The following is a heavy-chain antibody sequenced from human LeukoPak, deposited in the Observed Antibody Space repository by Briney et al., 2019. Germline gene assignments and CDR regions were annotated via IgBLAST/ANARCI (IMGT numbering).Heavy chain of an antibody. Sequence: NPSETLSLTCAVYGGSFSGYYWRWLRQPPGKGLEWIGEINHSGSTNYNPSLKSRVTISVDTSKNQFSLKLSSVTAADTAVYYCAGDCSSTSCYRPVFYYYYYMDVWGKGTTVTVSS. CDR1: GGSFSGYY. V-gene: IGHV4-34*01. CDR3: AGDCSSTSCYRPVFYYYYYMDV. J-gene: IGHJ6*03. CDR2: INHSGST. D-gene: IGHD2-2*01.